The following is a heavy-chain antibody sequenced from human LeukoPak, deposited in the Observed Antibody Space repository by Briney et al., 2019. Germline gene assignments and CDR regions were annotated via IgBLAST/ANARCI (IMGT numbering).Heavy chain of an antibody. V-gene: IGHV4-59*01. J-gene: IGHJ3*02. Sequence: SETLSLTCTVSGGSISSYYWSCIRQPPGKGLEWIGYIYYRGNTNYNPSLKSRVTMSVDTSKNQFSLRLRSVTAADTAVYYCASSRGYDCFAFDIWGQGTMVTVSS. CDR1: GGSISSYY. CDR3: ASSRGYDCFAFDI. CDR2: IYYRGNT. D-gene: IGHD2-15*01.